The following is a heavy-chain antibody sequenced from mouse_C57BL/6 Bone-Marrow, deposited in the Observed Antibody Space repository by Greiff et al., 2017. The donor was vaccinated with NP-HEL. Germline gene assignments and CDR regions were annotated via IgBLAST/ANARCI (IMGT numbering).Heavy chain of an antibody. D-gene: IGHD1-1*01. Sequence: VKLQQPGAELVKPGASVKMSCKASGYTFTSYWITWVKQRPGQGLEWIGDIYPGSGSTNYNEKFKSKATLTVDTSSSTAYMQLSSLTSEDSAVYYCAREKITTVVYFDYWGQGTTLTVSS. CDR2: IYPGSGST. V-gene: IGHV1-55*01. CDR1: GYTFTSYW. CDR3: AREKITTVVYFDY. J-gene: IGHJ2*01.